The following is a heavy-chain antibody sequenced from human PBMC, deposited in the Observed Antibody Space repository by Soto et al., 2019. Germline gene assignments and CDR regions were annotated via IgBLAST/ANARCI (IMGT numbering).Heavy chain of an antibody. J-gene: IGHJ4*02. CDR2: IYSGGRT. CDR3: SRGDSGSGPLDY. D-gene: IGHD3-10*01. Sequence: EVQLVESGGGLVQPGGSLRLSCAASGFTVSSSYMTWVRQAPGKGLEWVSVIYSGGRTYYADSVKGRFTISRDNSKNTLYLQMTSLRAEDTAVYYCSRGDSGSGPLDYWGQGTLVTVSS. CDR1: GFTVSSSY. V-gene: IGHV3-66*01.